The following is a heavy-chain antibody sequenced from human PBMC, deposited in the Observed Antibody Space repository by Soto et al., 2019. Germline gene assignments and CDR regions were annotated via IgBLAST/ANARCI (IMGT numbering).Heavy chain of an antibody. D-gene: IGHD3-16*02. J-gene: IGHJ4*02. Sequence: GSLRLSCAASGFPYSSYSMNWVRQAPGKGLEWVSYISSSSSTIYYADSVKGRFTISRDNAKNSLYLQMNSLRDEDTAVYYCARDYVWGRYRPESGFDYWGQGTLVTVSS. CDR1: GFPYSSYS. CDR2: ISSSSSTI. V-gene: IGHV3-48*02. CDR3: ARDYVWGRYRPESGFDY.